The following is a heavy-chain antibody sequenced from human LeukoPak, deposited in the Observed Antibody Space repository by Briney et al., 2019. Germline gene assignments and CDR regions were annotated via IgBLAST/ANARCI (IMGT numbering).Heavy chain of an antibody. J-gene: IGHJ4*02. Sequence: ASVKVSCKASGYTFTSYDINWVRQATGQGLEWMGWMNPNSGNTGYAQKFQGRVTMTRNTSISTAYMELSSLRSEDTAVYYCARGIGYFDWSEPDYWGQGTLVTVPS. CDR2: MNPNSGNT. CDR1: GYTFTSYD. D-gene: IGHD3-9*01. V-gene: IGHV1-8*01. CDR3: ARGIGYFDWSEPDY.